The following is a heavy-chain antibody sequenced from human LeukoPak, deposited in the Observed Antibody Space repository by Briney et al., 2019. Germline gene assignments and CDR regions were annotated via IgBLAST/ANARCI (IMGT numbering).Heavy chain of an antibody. Sequence: SETLSLTRTVSGGSISSGDYYWSWIRQPPGKGLEWIGYIYYSGSTYYNPSLKSRVTISVDTSKNQFSLKLSSVTAADTAVYYCAREPHEAPIDYWGQGTLVTVSS. CDR2: IYYSGST. CDR1: GGSISSGDYY. V-gene: IGHV4-30-4*08. D-gene: IGHD1-14*01. CDR3: AREPHEAPIDY. J-gene: IGHJ4*02.